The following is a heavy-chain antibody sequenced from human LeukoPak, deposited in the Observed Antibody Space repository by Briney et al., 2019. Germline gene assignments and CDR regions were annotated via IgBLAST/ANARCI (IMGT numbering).Heavy chain of an antibody. CDR1: GFSLRTIGMR. CDR3: ARGYSGYSFDF. D-gene: IGHD5-12*01. Sequence: SGPALVKPTQTLTLTCTFSGFSLRTIGMRVSRIRQPPGKALEWLARIDWDDDKLYSTSLRTRLTISRDTSKSQVVLTMTNMDPVDTATYFCARGYSGYSFDFWGQGALVTVSS. CDR2: IDWDDDK. V-gene: IGHV2-70*04. J-gene: IGHJ4*02.